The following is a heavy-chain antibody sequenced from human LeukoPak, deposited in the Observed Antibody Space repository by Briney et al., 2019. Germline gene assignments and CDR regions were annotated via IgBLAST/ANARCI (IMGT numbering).Heavy chain of an antibody. CDR1: GGSISSGGYS. CDR2: IYDSGST. J-gene: IGHJ4*02. CDR3: ARVSGRAHDY. Sequence: PSETLSLTCVVSGGSISSGGYSWIWIRQPPGKGLEWIGYIYDSGSTYYNPSLKSLVTISVDRSKNQFSLKLSSVTAADTAVYYCARVSGRAHDYWGQGTLVTVSS. V-gene: IGHV4-30-2*01.